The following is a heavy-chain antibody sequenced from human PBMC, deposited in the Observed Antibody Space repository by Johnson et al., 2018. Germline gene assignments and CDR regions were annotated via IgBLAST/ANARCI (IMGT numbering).Heavy chain of an antibody. J-gene: IGHJ6*01. Sequence: QVQLVQSGGGLVKPGGSLRLSCAASGFTFNDYYMTWIRQAPGKGLEWVSYISNSGSTIYYADSVKGRFAISRDNTKNSLYLQMSSLRAEDTAVYYCATDRRQVYGMDVWGQGTTVTVSS. CDR1: GFTFNDYY. CDR3: ATDRRQVYGMDV. CDR2: ISNSGSTI. V-gene: IGHV3-11*01.